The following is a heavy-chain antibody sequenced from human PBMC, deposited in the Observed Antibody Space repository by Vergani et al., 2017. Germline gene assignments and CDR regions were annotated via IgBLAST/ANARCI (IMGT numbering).Heavy chain of an antibody. J-gene: IGHJ4*02. Sequence: QVQLVQSGAEVKKPGSSVKVSCKASGGTFSSYAISWVRQAPGQGLEWMGRLNPNSGGTNYAQKFQGRVTMTRDTSISTAYMELSRLGSDDTAVYYCARLLTSNWGSIHWGQGTLVTVSS. V-gene: IGHV1-2*06. CDR1: GGTFSSYA. D-gene: IGHD7-27*01. CDR3: ARLLTSNWGSIH. CDR2: LNPNSGGT.